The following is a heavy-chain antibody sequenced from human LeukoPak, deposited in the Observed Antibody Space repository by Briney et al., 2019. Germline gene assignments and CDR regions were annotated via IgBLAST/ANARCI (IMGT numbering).Heavy chain of an antibody. D-gene: IGHD2-15*01. CDR2: MNPNSGNT. J-gene: IGHJ4*02. Sequence: ASVKVSCKASGYPFTSYDINWVRQATGQGLEWMGWMNPNSGNTGYAQKFQGRVTMTRNTSISTAYMKLSSLRSEDTAVYYCARGQEADELLLDYWGQGTLVTVSS. V-gene: IGHV1-8*01. CDR1: GYPFTSYD. CDR3: ARGQEADELLLDY.